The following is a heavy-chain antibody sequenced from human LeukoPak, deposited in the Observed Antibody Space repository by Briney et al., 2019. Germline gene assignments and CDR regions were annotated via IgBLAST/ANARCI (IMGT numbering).Heavy chain of an antibody. V-gene: IGHV3-15*01. CDR3: IIVLAYYGWRSNFDF. J-gene: IGHJ4*02. CDR2: IKSKTDGGTT. Sequence: GGSLSLSCAASGFTFSNAWLSWVRQAPGKGLEWVGCIKSKTDGGTTAYPAPVRGRLTISRYNSKTTLYLQMNSLNTEATHWYVCIIVLAYYGWRSNFDFWGQGTLVTVSS. CDR1: GFTFSNAW. D-gene: IGHD3-10*01.